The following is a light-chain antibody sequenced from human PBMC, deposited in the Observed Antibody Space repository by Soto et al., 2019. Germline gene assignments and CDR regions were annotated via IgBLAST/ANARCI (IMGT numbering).Light chain of an antibody. V-gene: IGKV1-33*01. Sequence: DIQMTQSPSSLSASVGDRVTITCQASQDITNSLNWYQQKPGKAPKVLIYDASILETGVPSRFSGGGSGTDFTFTISSLQPEDVATYYCQQYDNLPLTFGPGTTVDIE. CDR2: DAS. J-gene: IGKJ3*01. CDR3: QQYDNLPLT. CDR1: QDITNS.